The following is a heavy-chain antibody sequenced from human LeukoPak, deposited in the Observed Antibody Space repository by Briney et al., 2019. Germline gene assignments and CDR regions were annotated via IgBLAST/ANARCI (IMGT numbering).Heavy chain of an antibody. D-gene: IGHD2-2*01. CDR3: AKRVSIVVYPPGAAARVAFDY. V-gene: IGHV3-23*01. Sequence: GGSLRLSCAASGFTFSSYAMSWVRQAPGKGLEWVSAISGSGGSTYCADSVKGRFTISRDNSKNTLYLQMNSLRAEDTAVYYCAKRVSIVVYPPGAAARVAFDYWGQGTLVTVSS. CDR1: GFTFSSYA. J-gene: IGHJ4*02. CDR2: ISGSGGST.